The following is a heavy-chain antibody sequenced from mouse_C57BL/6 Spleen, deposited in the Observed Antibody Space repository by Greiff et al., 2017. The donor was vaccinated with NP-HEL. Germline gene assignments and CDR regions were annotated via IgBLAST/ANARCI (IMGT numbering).Heavy chain of an antibody. CDR1: GYSFTDYN. CDR3: ARRDYYGSTNWYFDV. Sequence: EVHLVESGPELVKPGASVKISCKASGYSFTDYNMNWVKQSNGKSLEWIGVINPNYGTTSYNQKFKGKATLTVDQSSSTAYMQLNSLTSEDSAVYYCARRDYYGSTNWYFDVWGTGTTVTVSS. CDR2: INPNYGTT. J-gene: IGHJ1*03. V-gene: IGHV1-39*01. D-gene: IGHD1-1*01.